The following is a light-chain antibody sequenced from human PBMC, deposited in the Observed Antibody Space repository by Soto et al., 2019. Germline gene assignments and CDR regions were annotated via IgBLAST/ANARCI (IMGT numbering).Light chain of an antibody. V-gene: IGKV3-11*01. CDR3: QQRSNWIT. CDR2: DAS. Sequence: EIVLTQSPATLSLSPGELDALSCRASQSVSSYLAWYQQKPGQAPRLLIYDASNRATGIPARFSGSGSGTDFTLTISSLEPEDFAVYYCQQRSNWITFGQGTRLEIK. J-gene: IGKJ5*01. CDR1: QSVSSY.